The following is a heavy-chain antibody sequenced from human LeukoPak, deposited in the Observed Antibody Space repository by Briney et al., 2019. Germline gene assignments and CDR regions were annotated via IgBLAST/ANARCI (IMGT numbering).Heavy chain of an antibody. V-gene: IGHV4-4*09. Sequence: SETLSLTCTVSGGSISSYYWSWIRQPPGKGLEWIGYIYTSGSTNYNPSLKSQVTISVDTSKNQFSLKLSSVTAADTAVYYCARHLQWFDYWGQGTLVTVSS. CDR2: IYTSGST. J-gene: IGHJ4*02. D-gene: IGHD4-11*01. CDR1: GGSISSYY. CDR3: ARHLQWFDY.